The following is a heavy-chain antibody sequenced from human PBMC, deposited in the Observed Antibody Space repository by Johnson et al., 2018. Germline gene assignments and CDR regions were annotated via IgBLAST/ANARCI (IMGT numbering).Heavy chain of an antibody. Sequence: EVQLVESGGGLVQPGGSLRLSCAASGFTFSSYWMHWVRQVPGKGLVWVSRINSDGSSTSYADSVKGRVTISRDNAKNTLYLQMNSLRAEDTAVYYCARSPPLSKDAFDIWGQGTMVTVSS. CDR1: GFTFSSYW. J-gene: IGHJ3*02. D-gene: IGHD2-2*01. CDR3: ARSPPLSKDAFDI. V-gene: IGHV3-74*02. CDR2: INSDGSST.